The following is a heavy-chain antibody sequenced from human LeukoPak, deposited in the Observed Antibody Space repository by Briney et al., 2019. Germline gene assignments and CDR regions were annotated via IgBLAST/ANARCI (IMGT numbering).Heavy chain of an antibody. CDR2: IKEDGSEK. D-gene: IGHD6-13*01. V-gene: IGHV3-7*01. J-gene: IGHJ4*02. CDR1: GFTFSPYW. Sequence: PGGSLRLSCAASGFTFSPYWMSWVRQAPGKGLEWVANIKEDGSEKYYVDSVKGRFTISRDNAKNSLYLQMNSLRAEDTAVYYCARSFLSIAAAATDYWGQGTLVTVSS. CDR3: ARSFLSIAAAATDY.